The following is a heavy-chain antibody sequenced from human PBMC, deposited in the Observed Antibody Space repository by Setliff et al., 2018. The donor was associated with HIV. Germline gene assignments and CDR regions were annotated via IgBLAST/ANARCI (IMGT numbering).Heavy chain of an antibody. CDR2: IYYSGAT. J-gene: IGHJ4*02. CDR3: ARLGYVSGGFYKTPGPYYFDY. Sequence: SETLSLTCTVSGGSMSSSSYYWGWIRQTPDKGLEWIGIIYYSGATYYNPSLTSRVTISVDTSRNQFSLKLRSVTAADTAAYYCARLGYVSGGFYKTPGPYYFDYWGQGTLVTVSS. CDR1: GGSMSSSSYY. V-gene: IGHV4-39*01. D-gene: IGHD3-10*01.